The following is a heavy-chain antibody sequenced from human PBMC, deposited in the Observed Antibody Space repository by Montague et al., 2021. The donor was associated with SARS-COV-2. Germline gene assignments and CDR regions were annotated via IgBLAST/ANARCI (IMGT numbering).Heavy chain of an antibody. Sequence: TLSLTCNVSGGSIKTTEYYWGWIRQSPGKGLEWIGYVYFSGTTYFNPSLETRTTISIDTSKSQFSLKLGSVTAADTAVYFCVRAADNYYPSGLLGGFDLWGLGTLVTVSS. D-gene: IGHD3-10*01. V-gene: IGHV4-30-4*08. CDR2: VYFSGTT. CDR3: VRAADNYYPSGLLGGFDL. J-gene: IGHJ4*02. CDR1: GGSIKTTEYY.